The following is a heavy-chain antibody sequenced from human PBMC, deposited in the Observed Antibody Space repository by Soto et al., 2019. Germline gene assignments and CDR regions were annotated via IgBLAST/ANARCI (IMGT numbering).Heavy chain of an antibody. CDR2: ISAYNGNT. Sequence: QVQLVQSEAEVKKPGASVKVSCKASGYTFTSYGISWVRQAPGQGLEWMGWISAYNGNTNYAQKLQGRVTMTTDTSTSTAYMELRSLRSDDTAVYYCARDSRVSLMMDYYYYGMDVWGQGTTVTVSS. J-gene: IGHJ6*02. V-gene: IGHV1-18*01. CDR3: ARDSRVSLMMDYYYYGMDV. CDR1: GYTFTSYG. D-gene: IGHD3-16*01.